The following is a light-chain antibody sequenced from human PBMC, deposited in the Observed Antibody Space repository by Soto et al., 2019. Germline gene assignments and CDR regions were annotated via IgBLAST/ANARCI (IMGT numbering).Light chain of an antibody. J-gene: IGLJ1*01. Sequence: QSVLTQPRSVSGAPGQRVTISCTGSSSNIGAGYDVSWYQQLPGTAPKFLIYGNTDRPSGVPDRFSGSKSGTSASLAITGLQSEDEADYYCQSYDSTLSGYVFGTGTKVTVL. CDR3: QSYDSTLSGYV. CDR1: SSNIGAGYD. CDR2: GNT. V-gene: IGLV1-40*01.